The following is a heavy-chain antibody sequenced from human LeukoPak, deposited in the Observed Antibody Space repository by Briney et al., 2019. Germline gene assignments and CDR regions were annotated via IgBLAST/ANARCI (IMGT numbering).Heavy chain of an antibody. J-gene: IGHJ4*02. D-gene: IGHD2-15*01. V-gene: IGHV3-7*01. CDR2: IKQDGSEK. CDR3: AREGALLCSGGSCYFDY. CDR1: GFTFSSYW. Sequence: PGGSLRLSCAASGFTFSSYWMSWVRQAPGKGLEWVANIKQDGSEKYYVDSVKGRFTISRDNSKNTLYLQMNSLRGEDTAVYYCAREGALLCSGGSCYFDYWGQGTLVTVSS.